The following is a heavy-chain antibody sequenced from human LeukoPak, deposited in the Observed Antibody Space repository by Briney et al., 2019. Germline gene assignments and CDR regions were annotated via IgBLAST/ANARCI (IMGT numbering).Heavy chain of an antibody. J-gene: IGHJ4*02. V-gene: IGHV1-3*01. CDR2: INAGNGNT. Sequence: VASVNVSCKASGYTFTSYAMHWVRQAPGQRLEWLGWINAGNGNTKYSQNFQGRVTLTRDTSATTASMEMNSLRSEDTALYYCARGRWSATTASYYLDFWGLGTLVTVSS. CDR1: GYTFTSYA. CDR3: ARGRWSATTASYYLDF. D-gene: IGHD2-21*02.